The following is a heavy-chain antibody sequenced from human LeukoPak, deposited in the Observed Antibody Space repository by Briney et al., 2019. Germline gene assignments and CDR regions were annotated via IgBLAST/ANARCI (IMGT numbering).Heavy chain of an antibody. D-gene: IGHD5-18*01. CDR3: AREAMYSYGNNFDY. V-gene: IGHV4-61*01. J-gene: IGHJ4*02. Sequence: SETLSLTCTVSGGSVSSGSYYWSWIRQPPGKGLEWIGYIYYSGSTNYNPSLKSRVTISVDTSKNQFSLKLSSVTAADTAVYHCAREAMYSYGNNFDYWGQRTLVTVSS. CDR1: GGSVSSGSYY. CDR2: IYYSGST.